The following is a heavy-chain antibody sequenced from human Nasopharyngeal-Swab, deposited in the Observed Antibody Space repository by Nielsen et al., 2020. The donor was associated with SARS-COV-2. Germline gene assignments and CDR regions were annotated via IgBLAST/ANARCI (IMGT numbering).Heavy chain of an antibody. J-gene: IGHJ4*02. D-gene: IGHD1-1*01. Sequence: GGSLRLSCAASGFTFRSDSMNWVRQAPGKGLEWVSSISSSSSYIYYADSVKGRFTISRDNAKNSLYLQMNSLRAEDTAVYYCASSGTGALFDYWGQGTLVTVSS. CDR1: GFTFRSDS. CDR3: ASSGTGALFDY. V-gene: IGHV3-21*01. CDR2: ISSSSSYI.